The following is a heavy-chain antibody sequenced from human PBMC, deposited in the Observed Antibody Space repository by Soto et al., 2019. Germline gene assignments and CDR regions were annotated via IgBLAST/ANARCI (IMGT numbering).Heavy chain of an antibody. V-gene: IGHV3-21*05. Sequence: GGSLRLSCAASGFTLSSYMMNWVRQAPGQGLEWISYISNSGSSIYYADSVKGRFTISRDNAKNSLYLQMNSLRAEDTAVYYCARGIAGYSSSWYRVYYYYGMDVWGQGTTVTVSS. D-gene: IGHD6-13*01. J-gene: IGHJ6*02. CDR3: ARGIAGYSSSWYRVYYYYGMDV. CDR1: GFTLSSYM. CDR2: ISNSGSSI.